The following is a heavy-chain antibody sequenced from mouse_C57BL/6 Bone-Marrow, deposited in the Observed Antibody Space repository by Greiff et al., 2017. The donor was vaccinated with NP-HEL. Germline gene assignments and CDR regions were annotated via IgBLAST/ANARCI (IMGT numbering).Heavy chain of an antibody. Sequence: VQLKQSGAELVRPGASVKLSCTASGFNIKDDYMHWVKQRPEQGLEWIGWIDPENGDTDYASKFQGKATITADTSSNTAYLQLSSLTSEDAAVYYCTTGHITTDVYWGQGTTLTVTS. CDR1: GFNIKDDY. CDR2: IDPENGDT. V-gene: IGHV14-4*01. J-gene: IGHJ2*01. CDR3: TTGHITTDVY. D-gene: IGHD1-1*01.